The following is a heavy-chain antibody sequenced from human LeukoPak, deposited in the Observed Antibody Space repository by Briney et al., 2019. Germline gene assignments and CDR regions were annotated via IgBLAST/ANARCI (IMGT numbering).Heavy chain of an antibody. CDR3: ATARLSTYYFDY. CDR2: IIPIFGTA. V-gene: IGHV1-69*13. Sequence: SVKVPCKASGGTFSSYAISWVRQAPGQGLEWMGGIIPIFGTANYAQKFQGRVTITADESTSTAYMELSSLRSEDTAVYYCATARLSTYYFDYWGQGTLVTVSS. J-gene: IGHJ4*02. D-gene: IGHD6-25*01. CDR1: GGTFSSYA.